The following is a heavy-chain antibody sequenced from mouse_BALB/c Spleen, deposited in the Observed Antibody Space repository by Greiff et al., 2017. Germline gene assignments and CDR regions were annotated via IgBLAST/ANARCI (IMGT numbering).Heavy chain of an antibody. CDR2: IDPANGNT. CDR3: ARAYDYPFAY. CDR1: GFNIKDTY. J-gene: IGHJ3*01. V-gene: IGHV14-3*02. D-gene: IGHD2-4*01. Sequence: VHVKQSGAELVKPGASVKLSCTASGFNIKDTYMHWVKQRPEQGLEWIGRIDPANGNTKYDPKFQGKATITADTSSNTAYLQLSSLTSEDTAVYYCARAYDYPFAYWGQGTLVTVSA.